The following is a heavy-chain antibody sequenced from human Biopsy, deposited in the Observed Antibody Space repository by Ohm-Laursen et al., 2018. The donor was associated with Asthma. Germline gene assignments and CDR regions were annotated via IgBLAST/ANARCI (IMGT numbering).Heavy chain of an antibody. CDR2: IYSGGTS. CDR1: GFTVSRDY. V-gene: IGHV3-53*01. J-gene: IGHJ4*02. Sequence: GSLRLSCAASGFTVSRDYMFWVRQAPGKGLEWVSVIYSGGTSHTAASVRGRFTISRDYSKNTLYPQMHSLRAEDTAVYYCARGDTGGWSQYYFDYWGQGTLVTVSS. CDR3: ARGDTGGWSQYYFDY. D-gene: IGHD2-8*02.